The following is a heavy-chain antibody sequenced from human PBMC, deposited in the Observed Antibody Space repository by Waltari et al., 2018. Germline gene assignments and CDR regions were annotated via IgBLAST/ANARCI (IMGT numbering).Heavy chain of an antibody. J-gene: IGHJ4*02. D-gene: IGHD1-20*01. V-gene: IGHV1-2*06. Sequence: QVQLVQSGAEVKKPGASVKVSCKASGYTFTGYYMHWVRQAPGQGLEWRGRINPNSGGTNDAQKFQGRVTMTRDTSISTAYMELSRLRSDDTAVYYCARDRGITAADLDYWGQGTLVTVSS. CDR2: INPNSGGT. CDR1: GYTFTGYY. CDR3: ARDRGITAADLDY.